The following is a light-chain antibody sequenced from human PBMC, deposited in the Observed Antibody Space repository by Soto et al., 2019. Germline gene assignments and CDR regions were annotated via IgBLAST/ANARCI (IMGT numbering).Light chain of an antibody. CDR2: LGS. J-gene: IGKJ5*01. CDR3: MQAIQSLT. V-gene: IGKV2-28*01. Sequence: DIVMSQSPLSLPFTPGEPASISCRSNQSLLHNNGYNYLDWYMQKPGQSPQLLIYLGSNRASGVPDRFSGSGSGTDFTLKISRVEAADVGVYSCMQAIQSLTFGQETRLEIX. CDR1: QSLLHNNGYNY.